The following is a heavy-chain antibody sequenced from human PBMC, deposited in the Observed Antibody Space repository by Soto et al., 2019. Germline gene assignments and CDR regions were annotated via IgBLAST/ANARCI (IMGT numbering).Heavy chain of an antibody. J-gene: IGHJ6*02. V-gene: IGHV3-33*01. D-gene: IGHD1-20*01. Sequence: GGSLRLSCAASGFTFNTYGMHWVRQAPGKGLEWVSVIWYDGSNKNYADSVKGRFTISRDNSKNTLYLEMNTLRADDTAVYYCARGNWNFCYGMDVWGQGTTVTVSS. CDR1: GFTFNTYG. CDR3: ARGNWNFCYGMDV. CDR2: IWYDGSNK.